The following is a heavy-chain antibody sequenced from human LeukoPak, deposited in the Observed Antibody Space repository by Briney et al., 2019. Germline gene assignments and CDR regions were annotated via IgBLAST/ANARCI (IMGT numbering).Heavy chain of an antibody. Sequence: SVKVSCKASGGTFSSYAISWVRQAPGQGLEWMGGIIPILGTANYAQKFQGRVTITTDESTSTAYMELSSLRSEDTAVYYCARGQGAHCGGDCYSYYFDYWGQGTLVTVSS. CDR1: GGTFSSYA. CDR3: ARGQGAHCGGDCYSYYFDY. CDR2: IIPILGTA. J-gene: IGHJ4*02. D-gene: IGHD2-21*02. V-gene: IGHV1-69*05.